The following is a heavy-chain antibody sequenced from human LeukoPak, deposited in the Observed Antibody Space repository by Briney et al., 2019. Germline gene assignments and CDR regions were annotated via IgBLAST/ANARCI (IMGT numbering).Heavy chain of an antibody. Sequence: GGSLRLSCAASGFTFSSYSMNWVRQAPGKGLEWVSSISSSSSYIYYADSVKGRFTISRDNAKNSLYLQMNSLRAEDTAVYYCARDLPPYYYGSGSSYADFDYWGQGTLVTVSS. D-gene: IGHD3-10*01. CDR1: GFTFSSYS. J-gene: IGHJ4*02. CDR2: ISSSSSYI. CDR3: ARDLPPYYYGSGSSYADFDY. V-gene: IGHV3-21*01.